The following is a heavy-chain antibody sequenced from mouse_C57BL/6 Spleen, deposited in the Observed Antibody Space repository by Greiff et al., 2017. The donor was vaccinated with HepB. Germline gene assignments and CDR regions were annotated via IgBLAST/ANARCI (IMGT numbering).Heavy chain of an antibody. CDR3: AREGHDGLYAMDY. CDR2: IYPRDGST. V-gene: IGHV1-85*01. CDR1: GYTFTSYD. D-gene: IGHD2-3*01. Sequence: VQLQQSGPELVKPGASVKLSCKASGYTFTSYDINGVKQRPGQGLEWIGWIYPRDGSTKYNEKFKGKATLTVDTSSSTAYMELHSLTSEESAVYFCAREGHDGLYAMDYWGQGTSVTVSS. J-gene: IGHJ4*01.